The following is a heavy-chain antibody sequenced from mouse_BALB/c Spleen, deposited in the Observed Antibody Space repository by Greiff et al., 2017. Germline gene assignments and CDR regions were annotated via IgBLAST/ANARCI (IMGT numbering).Heavy chain of an antibody. J-gene: IGHJ4*01. D-gene: IGHD1-1*01. V-gene: IGHV14-4*02. CDR1: GFNIKDYY. CDR3: NAGNYGSSYAMDY. Sequence: EVQLQQSGAELVRSGASVKLSCTASGFNIKDYYMHWVKQRPEQGLEWIGWIDPENGDTEYAPKFQGKATMTADTSSNTAYLQLSSLTSEDTAVYYCNAGNYGSSYAMDYWGQGTSVTVSS. CDR2: IDPENGDT.